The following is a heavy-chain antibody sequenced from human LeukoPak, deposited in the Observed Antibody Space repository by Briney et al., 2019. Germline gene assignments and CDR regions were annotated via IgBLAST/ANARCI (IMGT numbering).Heavy chain of an antibody. Sequence: SETLSLTCTVSGGSISSYYWSWIRQPPGKGLEWIGYIYYSGSTNYNPSLKSRVTISVDTSKNQFSLKLSSVTAADTAVYYCARAVGVGATTDYWGQGTLVTVSS. D-gene: IGHD1-26*01. CDR1: GGSISSYY. J-gene: IGHJ4*02. CDR3: ARAVGVGATTDY. CDR2: IYYSGST. V-gene: IGHV4-59*01.